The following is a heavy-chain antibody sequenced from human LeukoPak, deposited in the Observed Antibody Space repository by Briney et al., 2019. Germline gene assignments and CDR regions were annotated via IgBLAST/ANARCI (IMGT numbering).Heavy chain of an antibody. CDR2: IYSDGSGT. V-gene: IGHV3-74*01. J-gene: IGHJ4*02. CDR3: ARSTYYSSDWKAFDY. CDR1: GFTLRSYW. D-gene: IGHD2-2*01. Sequence: GGSLRLSCSASGFTLRSYWMHWVRQAPGKGLVWVSRIYSDGSGTNYADAVKGRFTSSRDNATNILYLQMNSLRAEDTAVYYCARSTYYSSDWKAFDYWGQGTLVTVSS.